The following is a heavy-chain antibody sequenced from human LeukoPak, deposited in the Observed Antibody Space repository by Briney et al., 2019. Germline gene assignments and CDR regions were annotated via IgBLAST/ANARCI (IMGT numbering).Heavy chain of an antibody. CDR1: GGSISSGDYY. CDR2: IYYSGST. V-gene: IGHV4-30-4*01. D-gene: IGHD3-16*01. Sequence: SETLSLTCTVSGGSISSGDYYWSWIRQPPGKGLEWIGYIYYSGSTYYNPSLKSRVTISVDTSKNQFSLKLSSVTAADTAVYYCARARRDYVWGSYIGKYYFGYWGQGTLVTVSS. CDR3: ARARRDYVWGSYIGKYYFGY. J-gene: IGHJ4*02.